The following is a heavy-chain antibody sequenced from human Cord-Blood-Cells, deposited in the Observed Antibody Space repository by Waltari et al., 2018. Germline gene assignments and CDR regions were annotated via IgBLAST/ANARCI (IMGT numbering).Heavy chain of an antibody. CDR2: ISAYNGNT. CDR3: ARDRHCSGGSCYSAWFDP. J-gene: IGHJ5*02. D-gene: IGHD2-15*01. V-gene: IGHV1-18*01. CDR1: GYTFTSFG. Sequence: QVQLVQSGAEVKTPGASVKVFCKAYGYTFTSFGISWVRQAPGKGLEWMGWISAYNGNTNYAQKLQGRVTMTTDTSTSTAYMELRSLRSDDTAVYYCARDRHCSGGSCYSAWFDPWGQGTLVTVSS.